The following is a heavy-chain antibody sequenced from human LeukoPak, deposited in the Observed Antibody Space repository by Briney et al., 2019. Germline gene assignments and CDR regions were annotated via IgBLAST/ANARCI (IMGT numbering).Heavy chain of an antibody. CDR3: ARTTMVRGVIIAFFDY. V-gene: IGHV1-69*06. CDR1: GGTFSSYA. J-gene: IGHJ4*02. CDR2: IIPIFGTA. D-gene: IGHD3-10*01. Sequence: ASVKVSCKASGGTFSSYAISWVRQAPGQGLEWMGGIIPIFGTANYAQKFQGRVTITADKSTSTAYMELSSLRSEDTAVYYCARTTMVRGVIIAFFDYWGQGTLVTVSS.